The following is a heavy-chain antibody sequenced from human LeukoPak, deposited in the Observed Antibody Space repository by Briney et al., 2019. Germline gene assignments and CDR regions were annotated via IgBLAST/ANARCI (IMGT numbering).Heavy chain of an antibody. CDR2: ISYDGSNK. Sequence: GGSLRLSCAASGFTFSSYAMHWVRQAPGKGLEWVAVISYDGSNKYYADSVKGRFTISRDNSKNTLYLQMNSLRAEDTAVYYCAKEGGITMIVVVPPDYWGQGTLVTVSS. CDR3: AKEGGITMIVVVPPDY. D-gene: IGHD3-22*01. V-gene: IGHV3-30-3*01. CDR1: GFTFSSYA. J-gene: IGHJ4*02.